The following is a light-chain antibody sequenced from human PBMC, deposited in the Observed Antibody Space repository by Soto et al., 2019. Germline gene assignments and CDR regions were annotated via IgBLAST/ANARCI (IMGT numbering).Light chain of an antibody. Sequence: QSVLTQPASVSGSPGQSISISCTGTSSDVGAYHYVSWYQHHPGKVPKLIIFEINNRPSGVSHRFSGSKSGNTASLTISGLQADDEADYYCSSSTSTNTMVFGGGTKLTVL. CDR2: EIN. CDR1: SSDVGAYHY. J-gene: IGLJ2*01. V-gene: IGLV2-14*01. CDR3: SSSTSTNTMV.